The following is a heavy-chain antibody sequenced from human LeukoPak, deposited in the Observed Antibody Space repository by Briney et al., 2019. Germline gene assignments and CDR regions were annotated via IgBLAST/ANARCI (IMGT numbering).Heavy chain of an antibody. V-gene: IGHV3-30*02. CDR1: GFTFSSYG. D-gene: IGHD2-2*01. J-gene: IGHJ4*02. Sequence: GGSLRLSCAASGFTFSSYGMHWVRQAPGKGLEWVAFIRYDGSNKYYADSVKGRFTISRDKSKNTLYLQMNSLRAEDTAVYYCANIYCSSTSCPDYWGQGTLVTVSS. CDR2: IRYDGSNK. CDR3: ANIYCSSTSCPDY.